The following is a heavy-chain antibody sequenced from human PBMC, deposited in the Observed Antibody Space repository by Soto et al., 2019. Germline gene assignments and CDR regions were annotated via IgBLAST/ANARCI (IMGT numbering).Heavy chain of an antibody. V-gene: IGHV4-34*01. CDR3: ARGGPYYYYYYGMDV. J-gene: IGHJ6*02. CDR1: GGAFSGYY. Sequence: TLSLTCAVYGGAFSGYYWSWIRQPPGKGLEWIGEINHSGSTNYNPSLKSRVTISVDTSKNQFSLKLSSVTAADTAVYYCARGGPYYYYYYGMDVWGQGTTVTVS. CDR2: INHSGST.